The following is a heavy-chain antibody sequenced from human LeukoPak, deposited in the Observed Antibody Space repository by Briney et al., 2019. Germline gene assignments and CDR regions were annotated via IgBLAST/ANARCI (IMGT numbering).Heavy chain of an antibody. V-gene: IGHV1-69*04. J-gene: IGHJ4*02. D-gene: IGHD2-2*01. CDR1: GGTFSSYA. Sequence: SVKVSCKASGGTFSSYAISWVRQAPGQGLEWMGRIIPILGIANYAQKFQGRVTITADKSTSTAYMELSSLRSEDTAVYYCARDVPATYSYFDYWGQGTLVTVSS. CDR2: IIPILGIA. CDR3: ARDVPATYSYFDY.